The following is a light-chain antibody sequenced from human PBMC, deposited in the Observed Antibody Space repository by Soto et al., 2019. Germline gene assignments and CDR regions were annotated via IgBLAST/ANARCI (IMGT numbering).Light chain of an antibody. CDR1: QDIRNE. CDR2: VAS. CDR3: RQHNNYPPLT. J-gene: IGKJ4*01. V-gene: IGKV1-17*01. Sequence: DIQMTQSPSSVSASVGDRVTITCRASQDIRNELAWYQHKPGKAPKRLIYVASTLQSGVPSRFSGSASGTEFTLTISSLQPEDCATYYCRQHNNYPPLTFGGGTKVEIK.